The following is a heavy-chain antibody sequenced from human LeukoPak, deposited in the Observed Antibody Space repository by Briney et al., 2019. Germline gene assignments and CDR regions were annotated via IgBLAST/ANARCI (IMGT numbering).Heavy chain of an antibody. J-gene: IGHJ4*02. V-gene: IGHV3-53*01. D-gene: IGHD5-12*01. Sequence: GGSLRLSCAASGLTVSSNYMSWVRQAPGKGLEWASVIYSGGSTYYADSVKGRFTISRDNSKNTVYLQMNSLRAEDTAVYYCARAACGSCPFNFWGQGTLVTVSS. CDR1: GLTVSSNY. CDR3: ARAACGSCPFNF. CDR2: IYSGGST.